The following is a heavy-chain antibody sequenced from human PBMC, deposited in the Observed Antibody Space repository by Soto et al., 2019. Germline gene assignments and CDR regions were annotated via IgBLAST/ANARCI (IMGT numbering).Heavy chain of an antibody. CDR2: IYPGDSDT. D-gene: IGHD5-12*01. CDR3: ARPGLRFGYYYGMDV. J-gene: IGHJ6*02. Sequence: GESLKISCKGSGYRFTSNWSGWVRQLPGKGLEWMGIIYPGDSDTRYSPSFQGQVTISADKSISTAYLQWSSLKASDTAMYYCARPGLRFGYYYGMDVWGQGTTVTVSS. V-gene: IGHV5-51*01. CDR1: GYRFTSNW.